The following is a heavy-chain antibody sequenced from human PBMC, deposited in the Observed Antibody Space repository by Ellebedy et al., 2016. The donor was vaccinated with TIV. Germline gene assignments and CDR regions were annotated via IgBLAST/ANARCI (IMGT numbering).Heavy chain of an antibody. J-gene: IGHJ4*02. V-gene: IGHV1-69*13. D-gene: IGHD1-26*01. CDR1: GGTFSSYV. CDR3: TRGSRVGATVDS. Sequence: AASVKVSCKASGGTFSSYVFSWVRQAPGQGLEWMGGIIPIFGPANYAQKFQDRVTITADEYTSTAYMELSSLRSDYTAVYYCTRGSRVGATVDSWGQGTLVTVSS. CDR2: IIPIFGPA.